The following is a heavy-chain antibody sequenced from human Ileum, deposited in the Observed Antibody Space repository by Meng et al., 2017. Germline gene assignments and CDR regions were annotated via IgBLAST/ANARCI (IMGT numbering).Heavy chain of an antibody. D-gene: IGHD2-21*02. V-gene: IGHV3-30*01. J-gene: IGHJ4*02. CDR2: ISYDGSNI. CDR1: GFTFSSHA. CDR3: ARDWGSICGVDCRCITY. Sequence: GESLKISCAASGFTFSSHAMHWVRQAPGKGLEWVAVISYDGSNIYYGDSVKGRFTISRDNSKNTLYLQMNSLRTEDTAVYYCARDWGSICGVDCRCITYWGKGTLVTVSS.